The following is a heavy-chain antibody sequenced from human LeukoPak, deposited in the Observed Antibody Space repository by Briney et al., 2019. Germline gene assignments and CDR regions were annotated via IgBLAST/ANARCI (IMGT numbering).Heavy chain of an antibody. Sequence: PAASVKVSCKASGYTFTSFYIHWVRQAPGQGLEWMGIINPSGGSTTYAQKFQGRVTMTRDTSTSTVYMELSSLRSEDTAVYYCARAWSDGYKDWGQGTLVTVSS. J-gene: IGHJ4*02. CDR3: ARAWSDGYKD. D-gene: IGHD5-24*01. CDR1: GYTFTSFY. V-gene: IGHV1-46*01. CDR2: INPSGGST.